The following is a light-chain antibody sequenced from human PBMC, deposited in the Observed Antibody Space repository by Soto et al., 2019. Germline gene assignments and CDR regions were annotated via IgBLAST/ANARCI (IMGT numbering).Light chain of an antibody. J-gene: IGKJ1*01. CDR1: QTIDNF. CDR2: AAS. Sequence: IQMTQSPSSLSASVGDRLNITCRASQTIDNFLNWYQQQPGQAPKLLVYAASSLHSGVPSRFSGSGSGTEFTLTISNLQPEDFATYYCHQTYTVLWTFGQGTRVEIK. CDR3: HQTYTVLWT. V-gene: IGKV1-39*01.